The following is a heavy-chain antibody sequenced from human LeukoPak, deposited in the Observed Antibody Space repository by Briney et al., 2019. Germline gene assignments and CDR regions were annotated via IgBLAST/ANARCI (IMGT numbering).Heavy chain of an antibody. Sequence: GGSLRLSCAASGFTFDDYAMHWVRQAPGKGLEWVAVIWYDGSNKYYADSVKGRFTISRDNSKNTLYLQMNSLRAEDTAVYYCARADQQLWSYYFDYWGQGTLVTVSS. D-gene: IGHD5-18*01. CDR3: ARADQQLWSYYFDY. V-gene: IGHV3-33*08. J-gene: IGHJ4*02. CDR1: GFTFDDYA. CDR2: IWYDGSNK.